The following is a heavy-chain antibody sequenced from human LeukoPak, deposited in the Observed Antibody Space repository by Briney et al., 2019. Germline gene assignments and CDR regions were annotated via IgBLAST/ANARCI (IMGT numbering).Heavy chain of an antibody. V-gene: IGHV4-34*01. CDR3: ARAGDRITMVRGVITEPNFDY. J-gene: IGHJ4*02. CDR2: INHSGST. D-gene: IGHD3-10*01. CDR1: GGSFSGYY. Sequence: SETLSLTCAVYGGSFSGYYWSWIRQPPGKGLEWIGEINHSGSTNYNPSLKSRVTISVDTSKSQFSLKLSSVTAADTAVYYCARAGDRITMVRGVITEPNFDYWGQGALVTVSS.